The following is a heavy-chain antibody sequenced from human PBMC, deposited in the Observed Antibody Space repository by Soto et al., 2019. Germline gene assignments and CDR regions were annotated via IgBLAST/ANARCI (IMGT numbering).Heavy chain of an antibody. V-gene: IGHV5-10-1*03. D-gene: IGHD3-9*01. CDR3: ARDYDILTGLDYGMDV. J-gene: IGHJ6*02. CDR2: IDPSDSYT. Sequence: EVQLVQSGAEVKKPGESLRISCKGSGYSFTSYWISWVRQMPGKGLEWMGRIDPSDSYTNYSPSFQGHVTISADKSISTAYLQWSSLKASDTAMYYCARDYDILTGLDYGMDVWGQGTTVTVSS. CDR1: GYSFTSYW.